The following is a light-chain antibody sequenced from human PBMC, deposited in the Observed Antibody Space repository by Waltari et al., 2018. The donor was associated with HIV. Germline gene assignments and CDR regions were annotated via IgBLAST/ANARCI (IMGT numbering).Light chain of an antibody. CDR3: VLYMGSGISV. V-gene: IGLV8-61*01. CDR1: SGSVSTTYH. J-gene: IGLJ2*01. Sequence: QTVVTQEPSFSVSPGGTVPLTCGLSSGSVSTTYHPSWYQHTPGQAPRTLIYNTNTRSSGVPDRFSGSILGNKAALNITGAQADDECDYYCVLYMGSGISVFGGGTKLTVL. CDR2: NTN.